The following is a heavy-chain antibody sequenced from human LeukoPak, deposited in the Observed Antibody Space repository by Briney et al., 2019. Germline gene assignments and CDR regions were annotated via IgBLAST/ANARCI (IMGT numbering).Heavy chain of an antibody. CDR2: IYTSGST. V-gene: IGHV4-4*07. D-gene: IGHD3-3*01. J-gene: IGHJ6*02. CDR3: ARDTAQYYDFWSGYHYYGMDV. Sequence: SETLSLTCTVSGGSISSYYWSWIRQPAGKGLEWIGRIYTSGSTNYNPSLKRRVTLSVDTSKNQFSLNLSSVTVADTAVYYCARDTAQYYDFWSGYHYYGMDVWGQGTTVTVSS. CDR1: GGSISSYY.